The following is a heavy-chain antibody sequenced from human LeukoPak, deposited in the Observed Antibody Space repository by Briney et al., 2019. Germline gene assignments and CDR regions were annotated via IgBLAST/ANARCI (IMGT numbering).Heavy chain of an antibody. D-gene: IGHD1-7*01. V-gene: IGHV1-18*01. CDR2: ISAYNGNT. CDR3: ARDRVTGTTRLFDP. Sequence: GASVKVSCKASGYTFISYGIGWVRQAPGQGLEWMGWISAYNGNTNYAQKVQGRVTMTTDTSTSTAYMELRSLRSDDTAVYYCARDRVTGTTRLFDPWGQGTLVTVSS. J-gene: IGHJ5*02. CDR1: GYTFISYG.